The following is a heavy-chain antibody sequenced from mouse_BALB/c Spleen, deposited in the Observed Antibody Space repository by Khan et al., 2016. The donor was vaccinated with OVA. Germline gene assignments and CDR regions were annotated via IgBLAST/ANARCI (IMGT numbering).Heavy chain of an antibody. V-gene: IGHV9-3-1*01. Sequence: VQSGPELKKPGETVKISCKASGYSFTNYGVNWVKQAPGKDLKWMGWIKTYTGEPTYADDFKGRFAFSLEASASTAYLQINNLKNADTATYFCARWVRGIDHWGQGTTLTVSS. CDR1: GYSFTNYG. J-gene: IGHJ2*01. CDR3: ARWVRGIDH. D-gene: IGHD2-14*01. CDR2: IKTYTGEP.